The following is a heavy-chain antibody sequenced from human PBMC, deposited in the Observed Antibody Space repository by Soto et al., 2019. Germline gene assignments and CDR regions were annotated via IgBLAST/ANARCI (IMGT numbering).Heavy chain of an antibody. CDR1: GGSISSGDYY. V-gene: IGHV4-30-4*01. CDR3: AREAIVVSAVDY. J-gene: IGHJ4*02. D-gene: IGHD3-22*01. Sequence: QVQLQESGPGLVKPSQTLSLTCTVSGGSISSGDYYWSWIRQPPGKGLEWFGYVYYSGSTYYNPSLKSRVNISVDTSKNQFSLKLSSVTAADTAVYYCAREAIVVSAVDYWGQGTLVTVSS. CDR2: VYYSGST.